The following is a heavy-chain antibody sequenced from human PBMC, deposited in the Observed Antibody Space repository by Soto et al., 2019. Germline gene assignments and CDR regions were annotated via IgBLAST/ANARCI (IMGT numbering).Heavy chain of an antibody. CDR3: ARGGVFFFAAPTNPFDY. Sequence: GASVKVSYKASGYTFTSYDINWVRQATGQGLEWMGWMNPNSGNTGYAQKFQGRVTMTRNTSISTAYMELSSLRSEDTAVYYCARGGVFFFAAPTNPFDYWGQGTLVTVSS. D-gene: IGHD3-10*01. CDR1: GYTFTSYD. J-gene: IGHJ4*02. V-gene: IGHV1-8*01. CDR2: MNPNSGNT.